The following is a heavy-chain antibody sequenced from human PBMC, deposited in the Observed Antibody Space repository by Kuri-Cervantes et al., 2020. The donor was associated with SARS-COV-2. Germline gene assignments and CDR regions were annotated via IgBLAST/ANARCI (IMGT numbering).Heavy chain of an antibody. V-gene: IGHV1-24*01. CDR3: ATAPAYSGRTLLAY. J-gene: IGHJ4*02. CDR2: FDPEEGET. Sequence: ASVKVSCKASGYTFTGYYMHWVRQAPGQGLEWMGGFDPEEGETIYAQQLQGRVTMTEDTTTDTAYMELSSLRSEDTAVYYCATAPAYSGRTLLAYWGQGTLVTVSS. CDR1: GYTFTGYY. D-gene: IGHD1-26*01.